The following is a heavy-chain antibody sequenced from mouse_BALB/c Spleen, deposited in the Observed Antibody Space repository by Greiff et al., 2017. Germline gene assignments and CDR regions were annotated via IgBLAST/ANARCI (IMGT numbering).Heavy chain of an antibody. CDR2: ISSGGGST. Sequence: EVKLMESGGGLVKPGGSLKLSCAASGFAFSSYDMSWVRQTPEKRLEWVAYISSGGGSTYYPDTVKGRFTISRDNAKNTLYLQMSSLKSEDTAMYYCARHGDGYYAMDYWGQGTSVTVSS. D-gene: IGHD2-3*01. CDR1: GFAFSSYD. CDR3: ARHGDGYYAMDY. V-gene: IGHV5-12-1*01. J-gene: IGHJ4*01.